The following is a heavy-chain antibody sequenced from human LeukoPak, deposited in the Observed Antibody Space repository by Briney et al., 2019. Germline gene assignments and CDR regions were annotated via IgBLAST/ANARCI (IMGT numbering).Heavy chain of an antibody. D-gene: IGHD3-9*01. CDR3: AKSQIYYDILTGYPDY. V-gene: IGHV3-23*01. J-gene: IGHJ4*02. CDR2: ISGSGGST. CDR1: GFTFSSYA. Sequence: GGSLRLSRAASGFTFSSYAMSWVRQAPGKGLEWVSAISGSGGSTYYADSVKGRFTISRDNSKNTLYLQMNSLRAEDTAVYYCAKSQIYYDILTGYPDYWGQGTLVTVSS.